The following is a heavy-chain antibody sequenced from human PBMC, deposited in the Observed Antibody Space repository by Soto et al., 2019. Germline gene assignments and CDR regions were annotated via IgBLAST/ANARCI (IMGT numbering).Heavy chain of an antibody. J-gene: IGHJ4*02. Sequence: PGGSLRLSCAASGFTFCSYAMSWVRQAPGKGLEWVSAISGSGGSTYYADSVKGRFTISRDNSKNTLYLQMNSLRAEDTAVYYCAKVGRRSSGWTDYFDYWGQGTLLTVSS. D-gene: IGHD6-19*01. V-gene: IGHV3-23*01. CDR2: ISGSGGST. CDR3: AKVGRRSSGWTDYFDY. CDR1: GFTFCSYA.